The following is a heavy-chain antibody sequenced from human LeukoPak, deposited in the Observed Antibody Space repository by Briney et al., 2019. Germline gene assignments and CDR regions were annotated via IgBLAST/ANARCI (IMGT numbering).Heavy chain of an antibody. J-gene: IGHJ2*01. CDR2: ISSSSNFI. V-gene: IGHV3-21*01. D-gene: IGHD1-1*01. CDR3: ARGNGGTRSRYWYFDL. Sequence: PGGSLRLSCAASWFIFSSYSVNWVRQAPGEGLEWVSSISSSSNFIYYADSVKGRFTISRDNAKISLYLQMNSLSDEDTAVYYCARGNGGTRSRYWYFDLWGRGTLVTVSS. CDR1: WFIFSSYS.